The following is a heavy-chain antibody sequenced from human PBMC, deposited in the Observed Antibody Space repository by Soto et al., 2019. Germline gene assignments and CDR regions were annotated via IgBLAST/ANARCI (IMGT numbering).Heavy chain of an antibody. J-gene: IGHJ6*02. CDR1: GFTFSSYG. CDR2: IWYDGSNK. D-gene: IGHD2-15*01. Sequence: GGSLRLSCAASGFTFSSYGMHWVRQAPGKGLEWVAVIWYDGSNKYYADSVKGRFTISRDNSKNTLYLQMNSLRAEDTAVYYCARDSYCSGGSCYSSSDYYYYGMDVWGQGTTVTVSS. CDR3: ARDSYCSGGSCYSSSDYYYYGMDV. V-gene: IGHV3-33*01.